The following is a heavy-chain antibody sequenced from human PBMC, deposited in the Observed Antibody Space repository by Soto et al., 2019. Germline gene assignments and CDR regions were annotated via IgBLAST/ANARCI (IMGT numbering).Heavy chain of an antibody. J-gene: IGHJ6*02. D-gene: IGHD2-15*01. CDR1: GYTFTSYG. Sequence: GDSVKVSCKASGYTFTSYGISWVRQAPGQGLEWMGWISAYNGNTNYAQKLQGRVTMTTDTSTSTAYMELRSLRSDDTAVYYCAGGHRSGGSWYSFFSLSQYYYGMDVCGQGTTVTVSS. CDR2: ISAYNGNT. CDR3: AGGHRSGGSWYSFFSLSQYYYGMDV. V-gene: IGHV1-18*01.